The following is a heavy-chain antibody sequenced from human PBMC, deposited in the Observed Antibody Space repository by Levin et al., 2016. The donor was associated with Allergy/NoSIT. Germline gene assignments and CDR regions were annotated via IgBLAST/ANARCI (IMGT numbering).Heavy chain of an antibody. CDR2: ISGSGGST. V-gene: IGHV3-23*01. Sequence: GGSLRLSCAASGFTFSSYAMSWVRQAPGKGLEWVSAISGSGGSTYYADSVKGRFTISRDNSKNTLYLQMNSLRAEDTAVYYCAKDPQLELRLNWFDPWGQGSLVTVSS. CDR3: AKDPQLELRLNWFDP. D-gene: IGHD1-1*01. CDR1: GFTFSSYA. J-gene: IGHJ5*02.